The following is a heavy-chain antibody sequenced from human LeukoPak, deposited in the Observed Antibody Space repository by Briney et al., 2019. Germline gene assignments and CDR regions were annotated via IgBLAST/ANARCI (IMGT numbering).Heavy chain of an antibody. J-gene: IGHJ4*02. CDR1: GDTFNSYD. CDR2: IIPIYGTA. V-gene: IGHV1-69*05. D-gene: IGHD3-22*01. Sequence: SVKVSCKASGASGDTFNSYDFSWLRQAPGQGLQWMGGIIPIYGTAKYTEKFQGRVTITTDESTSTAYMELSGLRSEDTAVYYCARGGDYYDSSGLDYWGQGTLVTVSS. CDR3: ARGGDYYDSSGLDY.